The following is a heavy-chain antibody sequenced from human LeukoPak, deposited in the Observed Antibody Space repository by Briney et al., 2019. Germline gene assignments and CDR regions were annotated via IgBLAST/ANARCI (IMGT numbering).Heavy chain of an antibody. V-gene: IGHV4-34*01. CDR3: GRVLVPAARCYNWFVP. J-gene: IGHJ5*02. CDR2: INARGDT. CDR1: CHSLLDSY. D-gene: IGHD2-2*01. Sequence: PSETLSLTCAVHCHSLLDSYWASVRQPPGKGLEWIGEINARGDTNYSPSLKSRVTISVDSSKNQFSLTLTSMIAADPAIYYCGRVLVPAARCYNWFVPWGQGTLVTVSS.